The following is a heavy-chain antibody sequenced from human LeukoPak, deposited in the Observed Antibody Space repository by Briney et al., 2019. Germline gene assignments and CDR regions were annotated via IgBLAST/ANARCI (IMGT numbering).Heavy chain of an antibody. CDR3: ARAQSLTEPAGTFANS. CDR1: GYTFTGYF. CDR2: INPNSGGT. D-gene: IGHD6-13*01. V-gene: IGHV1-2*02. J-gene: IGHJ4*02. Sequence: GASVKVSCKASGYTFTGYFLHWVRRAPGQGFEWMGWINPNSGGTYYTQRFQGRVTMTRDTSISTAYMELSSLRSDDTAVYYCARAQSLTEPAGTFANSWGQGTLVTVSS.